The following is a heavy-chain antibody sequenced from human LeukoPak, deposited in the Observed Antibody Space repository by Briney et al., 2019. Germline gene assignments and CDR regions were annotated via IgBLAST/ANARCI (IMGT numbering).Heavy chain of an antibody. CDR1: GSTFSSDA. J-gene: IGHJ4*02. V-gene: IGHV3-53*01. CDR3: ARRAGDYSHPYDY. D-gene: IGHD3-22*01. CDR2: IYSGGNT. Sequence: PGGSLRLSCAASGSTFSSDAMSWVRQAPGKGLEWVSFIYSGGNTHYSDSVKGRFTISRDNSKNTLYLQMNSLRAEDTAVYYCARRAGDYSHPYDYWGQGTLVTVSS.